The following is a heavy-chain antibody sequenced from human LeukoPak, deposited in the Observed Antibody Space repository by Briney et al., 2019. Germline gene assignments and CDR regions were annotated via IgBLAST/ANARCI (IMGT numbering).Heavy chain of an antibody. Sequence: PGGSLRLSCAASGFTFSSYAMHWVRQAPGKGLEWVAVISYDGSNKYYADSVKGRFTISRDNSKNTLYLQMNSLRAEDTAVYYCARLLEYSSSPDVWGKGTTVTVSS. D-gene: IGHD6-6*01. CDR3: ARLLEYSSSPDV. CDR1: GFTFSSYA. V-gene: IGHV3-30-3*01. CDR2: ISYDGSNK. J-gene: IGHJ6*04.